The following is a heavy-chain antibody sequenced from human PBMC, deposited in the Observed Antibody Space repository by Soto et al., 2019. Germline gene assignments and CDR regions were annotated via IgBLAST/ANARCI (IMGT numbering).Heavy chain of an antibody. D-gene: IGHD2-21*02. Sequence: QVQLVQSGAELKQPGASVKVSCKASGYTFSNYDINWVRQATGQGLEWMGWMNPRSGNRGYAQKFQGRVNMTRDTSINTAYMELTSLTSDDTAIYYCARDPTVTDEKNDAFDFWGQGTMVTVSP. V-gene: IGHV1-8*01. CDR1: GYTFSNYD. J-gene: IGHJ3*01. CDR2: MNPRSGNR. CDR3: ARDPTVTDEKNDAFDF.